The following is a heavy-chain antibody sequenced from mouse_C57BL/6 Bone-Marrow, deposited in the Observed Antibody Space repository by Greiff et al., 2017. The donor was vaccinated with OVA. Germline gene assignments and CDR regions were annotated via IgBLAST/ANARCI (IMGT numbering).Heavy chain of an antibody. CDR2: IYPGDGDT. D-gene: IGHD1-1*01. V-gene: IGHV1-82*01. J-gene: IGHJ2*01. CDR3: ARGSSYGSSPNFDY. Sequence: VKLVESGPELVKPGASVKISCKASGYAFSSSWMNWVKQRPGKGLEWIGRIYPGDGDTNYNGKFKGKATLTADKSSSTAYMQLSSLTSEDSAVYFCARGSSYGSSPNFDYWGQGTTLTVSS. CDR1: GYAFSSSW.